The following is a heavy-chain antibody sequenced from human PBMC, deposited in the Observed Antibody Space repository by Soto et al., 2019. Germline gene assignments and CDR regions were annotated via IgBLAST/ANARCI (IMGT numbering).Heavy chain of an antibody. Sequence: QVQLQESGPGLVKPSETLSLTCTVSGGSISSYYWSWIRQPPGKGLEWIGYIYYSGSTNYNPSLKRLVTTAGGTSRNLFALKVSSVTARDPGVYYCARGKGLRADAFDLLGAGTMVTFAS. CDR3: ARGKGLRADAFDL. CDR1: GGSISSYY. V-gene: IGHV4-59*01. D-gene: IGHD2-21*02. J-gene: IGHJ3*01. CDR2: IYYSGST.